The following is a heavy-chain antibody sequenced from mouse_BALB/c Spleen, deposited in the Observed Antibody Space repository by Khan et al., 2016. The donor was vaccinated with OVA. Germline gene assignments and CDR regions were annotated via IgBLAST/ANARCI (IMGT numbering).Heavy chain of an antibody. Sequence: QVQLQQSGAELARPGASVKMSCKASGYTFTSYTIHWIKQRPGQGLEWIGYINPSSGYTNYNQKFKDKATLTADKSSTTAYMQLSSLTSDDSAVYYCARDGADARNDGWVAYWGQGTLVTVSA. J-gene: IGHJ3*01. CDR2: INPSSGYT. V-gene: IGHV1-4*01. CDR1: GYTFTSYT. CDR3: ARDGADARNDGWVAY. D-gene: IGHD2-14*01.